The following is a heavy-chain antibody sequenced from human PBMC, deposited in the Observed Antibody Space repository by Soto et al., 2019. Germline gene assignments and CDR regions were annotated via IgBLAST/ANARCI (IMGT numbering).Heavy chain of an antibody. CDR2: INTYNGNT. Sequence: QVQLVQSGAEVKNPGASVKVSCKASGYTFTRYGIGWARQAPGQGLEWMGWINTYNGNTNYAQNVQGRVTLTTDTTTSTAYMELRSPRSNETAIYYFAMVDVYVGSSPQDVWGKGTTVIVSS. CDR1: GYTFTRYG. D-gene: IGHD3-16*01. J-gene: IGHJ6*04. CDR3: AMVDVYVGSSPQDV. V-gene: IGHV1-18*01.